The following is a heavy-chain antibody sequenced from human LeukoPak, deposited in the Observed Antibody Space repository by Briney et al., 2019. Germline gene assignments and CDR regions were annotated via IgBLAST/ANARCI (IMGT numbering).Heavy chain of an antibody. Sequence: PGGSLRLSCAASGFTFSSYWMSWVRQAPGKGLEWVANIKQDGSEKYYVDSVKGRFTISRDNAKNSLYLQMNSLRAEDTAVYYCARDPYYDILTGYASAAFDIWGQGTMVTVSS. J-gene: IGHJ3*02. CDR2: IKQDGSEK. CDR1: GFTFSSYW. V-gene: IGHV3-7*01. D-gene: IGHD3-9*01. CDR3: ARDPYYDILTGYASAAFDI.